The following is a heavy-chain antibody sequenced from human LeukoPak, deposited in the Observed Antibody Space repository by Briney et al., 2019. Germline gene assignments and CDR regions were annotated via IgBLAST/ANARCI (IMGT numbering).Heavy chain of an antibody. D-gene: IGHD6-19*01. CDR2: INAGNGNT. V-gene: IGHV1-3*03. CDR3: AKGGSGWYSFDY. Sequence: ASVKVSCKASGYTFTSYAMHWVRQAPGQRLEWMGWINAGNGNTKYSQEFQGRVTITRDTSASTAYMELSSLRSEDMAVYYCAKGGSGWYSFDYWGQGTLVTVSS. J-gene: IGHJ4*02. CDR1: GYTFTSYA.